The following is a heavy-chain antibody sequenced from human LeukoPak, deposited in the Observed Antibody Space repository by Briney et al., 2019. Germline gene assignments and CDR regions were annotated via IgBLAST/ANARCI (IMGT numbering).Heavy chain of an antibody. Sequence: GGSLRLSCAASGFTFSSYTMNWVRQAPGKGLEWVSSISTSSRYIYYADSVKGRFTISRDNAKTSLYLQMNSLRAEDTAVYYCAPLGVLISGYRAFDIWGQGTMVAVSS. D-gene: IGHD3-3*01. CDR3: APLGVLISGYRAFDI. CDR2: ISTSSRYI. CDR1: GFTFSSYT. V-gene: IGHV3-21*01. J-gene: IGHJ3*02.